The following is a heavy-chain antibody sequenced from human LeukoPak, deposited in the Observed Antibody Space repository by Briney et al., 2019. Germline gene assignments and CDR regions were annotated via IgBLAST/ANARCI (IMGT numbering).Heavy chain of an antibody. V-gene: IGHV4-59*01. D-gene: IGHD1-26*01. CDR2: IYYSGST. CDR3: ARIRREPHVIDY. J-gene: IGHJ4*02. CDR1: GGSISSYY. Sequence: SETLSLTCTVSGGSISSYYWSWIRQPPGKGLEWIGYIYYSGSTNYNPSLKSRVTISVDTSKNQFSLKLNSVTAADTAVYYCARIRREPHVIDYWGQGTLVTVSS.